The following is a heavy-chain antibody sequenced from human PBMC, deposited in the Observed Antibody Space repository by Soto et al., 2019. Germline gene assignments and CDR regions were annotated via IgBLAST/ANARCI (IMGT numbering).Heavy chain of an antibody. CDR1: GGTFRNYP. J-gene: IGHJ4*02. CDR2: IFPLTDIP. Sequence: QVQLVQSGTEVKKPGSSVKVSCKASGGTFRNYPINWVRQAPGQGLEWMGSIFPLTDIPDYAQNFQARPTIIADKSTSTANMELSSLKSYDTAMYFCARGPLVVLNYFESWGQGNLVTVSS. CDR3: ARGPLVVLNYFES. V-gene: IGHV1-69*02.